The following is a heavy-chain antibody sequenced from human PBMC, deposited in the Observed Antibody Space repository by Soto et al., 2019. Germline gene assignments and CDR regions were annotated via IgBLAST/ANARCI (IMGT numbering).Heavy chain of an antibody. CDR3: ARDYYDGSGYSPFDY. CDR1: GFTFSSYS. Sequence: GGSLRLSCAASGFTFSSYSMNWVRQAPGKGLEWVSYISSSSSTIYYADSVRGRFTISRDNAKNSLYLQMNSLRDEDTAVYYCARDYYDGSGYSPFDYWGQGTLVTVSS. CDR2: ISSSSSTI. V-gene: IGHV3-48*02. J-gene: IGHJ4*02. D-gene: IGHD3-22*01.